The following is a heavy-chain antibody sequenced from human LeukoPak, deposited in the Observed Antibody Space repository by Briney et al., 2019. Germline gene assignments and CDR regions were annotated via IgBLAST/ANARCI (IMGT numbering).Heavy chain of an antibody. J-gene: IGHJ4*02. CDR1: GGSFSCYY. Sequence: SETLSLTCAVYGGSFSCYYWSWIRQPPGKGLEWIGEINHSGSTNYNPPLNSRVTISVDTSKNQFSLKLSSVTAADTAVYYCAGGIAAAWDYWGQGTLVTVSS. V-gene: IGHV4-34*01. CDR3: AGGIAAAWDY. D-gene: IGHD6-13*01. CDR2: INHSGST.